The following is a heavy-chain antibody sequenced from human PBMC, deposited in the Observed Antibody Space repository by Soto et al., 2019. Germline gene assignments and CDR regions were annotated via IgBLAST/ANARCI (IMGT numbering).Heavy chain of an antibody. CDR2: IYYSGST. Sequence: SETLSLTCTVSGGSISSYYWSWIRQPPGKGLEWIGYIYYSGSTNYNPSLKSRVTISVDTSKNQFSLKLSSVTAADTAVYYCAIFLPGFVAGTWGQGTLVTVSS. CDR3: AIFLPGFVAGT. CDR1: GGSISSYY. J-gene: IGHJ5*02. D-gene: IGHD6-19*01. V-gene: IGHV4-59*01.